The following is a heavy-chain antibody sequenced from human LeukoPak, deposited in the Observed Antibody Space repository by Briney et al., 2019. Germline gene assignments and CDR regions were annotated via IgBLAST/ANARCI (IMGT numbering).Heavy chain of an antibody. Sequence: SQTLSLTCAISGESVSSTGASWNWIRQSPSRGLEWLGRTYYRSQWYYEYALSVKSRIIVAPDTAKNQFSQQLNSVTPEDTAVYYCVRGNYNFDYWGQGSLVTVSS. V-gene: IGHV6-1*01. CDR2: TYYRSQWYY. CDR3: VRGNYNFDY. D-gene: IGHD5-24*01. CDR1: GESVSSTGAS. J-gene: IGHJ4*02.